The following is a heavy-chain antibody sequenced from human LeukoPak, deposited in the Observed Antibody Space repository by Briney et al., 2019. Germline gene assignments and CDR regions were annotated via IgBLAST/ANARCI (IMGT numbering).Heavy chain of an antibody. CDR2: IRYDGSNK. CDR3: AKDQSGSYSLDAFDI. Sequence: PGGSLRLSCAASGFTFSSYGMHWVRQAPGKGLEWVAFIRYDGSNKYYADSVKGRFTISRDNAKNSLYLQMNSLRVEDTALYYCAKDQSGSYSLDAFDIWGHGTMVTVSS. CDR1: GFTFSSYG. V-gene: IGHV3-30*02. D-gene: IGHD1-26*01. J-gene: IGHJ3*02.